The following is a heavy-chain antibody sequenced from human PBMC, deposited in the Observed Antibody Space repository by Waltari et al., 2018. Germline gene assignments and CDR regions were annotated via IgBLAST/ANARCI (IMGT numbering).Heavy chain of an antibody. D-gene: IGHD3-22*01. Sequence: QVQLVESGGGVVQPGRSLRLSCTASEFTFSSYAMHWVRQAPGKGLEWVAVISYNERNIYYVDSVKGRFTISRYNSKKMLYLQMNSLIIEDTAVYYCARDYCDRTNCHGMDVWGQGTTVTVSS. V-gene: IGHV3-30*04. CDR1: EFTFSSYA. CDR2: ISYNERNI. CDR3: ARDYCDRTNCHGMDV. J-gene: IGHJ6*02.